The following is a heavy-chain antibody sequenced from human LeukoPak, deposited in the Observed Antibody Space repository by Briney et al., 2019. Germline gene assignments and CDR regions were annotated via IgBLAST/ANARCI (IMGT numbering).Heavy chain of an antibody. CDR1: GFTFSTHG. Sequence: GGSLRLSCAASGFTFSTHGMHWVRQAPGKGLEWVAFIRYDGINKYYEDSVKGRFTISRDSFKNTLYLQMNSLRPEDTAVYYCAKEGDYYGSGSYRDGFDIWGQGTRATVSS. CDR3: AKEGDYYGSGSYRDGFDI. J-gene: IGHJ3*02. V-gene: IGHV3-30*02. CDR2: IRYDGINK. D-gene: IGHD3-10*01.